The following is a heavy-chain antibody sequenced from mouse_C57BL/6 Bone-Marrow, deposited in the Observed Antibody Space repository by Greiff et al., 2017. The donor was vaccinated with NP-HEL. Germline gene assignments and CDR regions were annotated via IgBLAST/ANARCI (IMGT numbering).Heavy chain of an antibody. CDR3: VRHSSAMDY. V-gene: IGHV10-1*01. CDR1: GFSFNTYA. Sequence: EVQGVESGGGLVQPKGSLKLSCAASGFSFNTYAMNWVRQAPGKGVEWVARIRSKSNNYATYYADSVKDRFTISRDDSESMLYLQMNNLKTVATAMYYCVRHSSAMDYWGQGTSVTVSS. CDR2: IRSKSNNYAT. J-gene: IGHJ4*01.